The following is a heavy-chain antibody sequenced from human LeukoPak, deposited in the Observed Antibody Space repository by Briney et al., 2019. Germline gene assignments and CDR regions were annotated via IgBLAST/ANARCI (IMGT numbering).Heavy chain of an antibody. V-gene: IGHV1-2*02. CDR1: GWILIEYY. Sequence: GASVKDSCQACGWILIEYYMHGVGPAPGRGLAWMGWINPNSGGTKYAQKLQGKVNMTRDTANSTVYMELSRLRSHDTAVYYCAIDSCSSTSCLSIDDYWGQGTLVTGSS. D-gene: IGHD2-2*01. CDR3: AIDSCSSTSCLSIDDY. J-gene: IGHJ4*02. CDR2: INPNSGGT.